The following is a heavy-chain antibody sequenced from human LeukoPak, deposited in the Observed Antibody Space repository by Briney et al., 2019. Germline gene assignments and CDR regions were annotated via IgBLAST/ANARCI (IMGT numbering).Heavy chain of an antibody. CDR2: LRGDDET. CDR1: GFSFRHYA. Sequence: PGGSLRLSCAASGFSFRHYAMSWVRQAPTRGLEWVSSLRGDDETFYADSVKGRFTLSRDDSRNTVFLHLNNLRVDDTAVYYCARASWISSADAVRWGQGTLVTVSS. J-gene: IGHJ4*02. V-gene: IGHV3-23*01. CDR3: ARASWISSADAVR. D-gene: IGHD2-2*03.